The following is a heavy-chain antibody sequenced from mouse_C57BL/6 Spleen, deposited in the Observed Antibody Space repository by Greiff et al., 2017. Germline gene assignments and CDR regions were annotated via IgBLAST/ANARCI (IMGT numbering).Heavy chain of an antibody. CDR3: ARLDGSSSYWYFDV. Sequence: VQLQQSGPELVKPGASVKISCKASGYSFTDYNMNWVKQSNGKSLEWIGVINPNYGTTSYNQKFKGKATLTVDQSSSTAYMQLNSLTSEDSAVYDCARLDGSSSYWYFDVWGTGTTVTVSS. CDR2: INPNYGTT. J-gene: IGHJ1*03. D-gene: IGHD1-1*01. CDR1: GYSFTDYN. V-gene: IGHV1-39*01.